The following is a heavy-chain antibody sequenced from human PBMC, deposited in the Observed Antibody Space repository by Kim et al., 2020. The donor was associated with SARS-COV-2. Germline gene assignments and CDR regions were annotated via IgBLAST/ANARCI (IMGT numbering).Heavy chain of an antibody. CDR2: IKQDGSEK. J-gene: IGHJ4*02. Sequence: GGSLRLSCAASGFTFSAYWMIWVRQAPGKGLEGVANIKQDGSEKNYVDSMKGRFTISRDNAKNSLYLHMNNLSVEDTAVYYCARALLSSEGYWGQGVLVT. D-gene: IGHD3-10*01. CDR3: ARALLSSEGY. V-gene: IGHV3-7*03. CDR1: GFTFSAYW.